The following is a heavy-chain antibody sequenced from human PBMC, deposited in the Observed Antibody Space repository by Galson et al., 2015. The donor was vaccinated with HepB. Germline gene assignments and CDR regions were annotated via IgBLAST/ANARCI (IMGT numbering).Heavy chain of an antibody. D-gene: IGHD2-2*01. J-gene: IGHJ6*02. CDR3: AREGRSSTSWDYYYYYYGMDV. CDR2: ISYDGSNK. CDR1: GFTFSSYA. V-gene: IGHV3-30-3*01. Sequence: SLRLSCAASGFTFSSYAMHWVRQAPGKGLEWVAVISYDGSNKYYADSVKGRFTISRDNSKNTLYLQMNSLRAGDTAVYYCAREGRSSTSWDYYYYYYGMDVWGQGTTVTVSS.